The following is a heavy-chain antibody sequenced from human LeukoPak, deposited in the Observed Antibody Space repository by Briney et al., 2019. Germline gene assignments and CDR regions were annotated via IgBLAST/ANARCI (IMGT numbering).Heavy chain of an antibody. V-gene: IGHV1-18*01. CDR2: ISGYKGDT. J-gene: IGHJ4*02. CDR1: GYTFNTYG. Sequence: TVKVSCKASGYTFNTYGISWVRQAPGQGLERMGWISGYKGDTKNAPTLQGRFSTTTDTSTNDAQKFHGRITMTTDTSTSTAYMELRSLRSDDTAVYYCARDEPIVGGTIVDCWGQGTLVTVSS. D-gene: IGHD1-26*01. CDR3: ARDEPIVGGTIVDC.